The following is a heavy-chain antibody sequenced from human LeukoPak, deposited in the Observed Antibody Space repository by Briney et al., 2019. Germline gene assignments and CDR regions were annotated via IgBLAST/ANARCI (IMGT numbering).Heavy chain of an antibody. CDR1: GYTFTAYY. J-gene: IGHJ3*02. V-gene: IGHV1-2*02. Sequence: ASVKVSCEASGYTFTAYYVHWVRQAPGQGLEWMGWINPNTGGTNYAQKFQGRVTMTRDTSISTAYMELSRLRSDDTAVYYCARGRGYSSSDAFDIWGQGTMVTVSS. CDR2: INPNTGGT. D-gene: IGHD6-13*01. CDR3: ARGRGYSSSDAFDI.